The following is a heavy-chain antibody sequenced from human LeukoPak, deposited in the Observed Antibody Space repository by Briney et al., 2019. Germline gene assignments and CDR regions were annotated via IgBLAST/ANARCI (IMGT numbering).Heavy chain of an antibody. J-gene: IGHJ5*02. CDR1: GGSFSAYY. CDR3: ARGFTVTTPGGFDP. V-gene: IGHV4-34*01. D-gene: IGHD4-17*01. CDR2: INHSGSA. Sequence: SETLSLTCAAYGGSFSAYYWTWIRQPPGKGLEWIGEINHSGSAKYNPSLKSRVTISVDTSKNQFSLKLTSVTAADTAVYYCARGFTVTTPGGFDPWGQGTLVTVSS.